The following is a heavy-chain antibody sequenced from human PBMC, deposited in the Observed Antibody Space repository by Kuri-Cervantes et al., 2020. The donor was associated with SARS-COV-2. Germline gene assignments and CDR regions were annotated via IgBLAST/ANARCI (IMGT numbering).Heavy chain of an antibody. CDR1: GFTFGDYA. CDR2: IRYDGSNK. CDR3: ATAEILGGLYYYYMDV. Sequence: GGSLRLSCTASGFTFGDYAMSWVRQAPGKGLEWVAFIRYDGSNKYYADSVKGRFTISRDNSKNTLYLQMNSLRAEDTAVYYCATAEILGGLYYYYMDVWGKGTTVTVSS. J-gene: IGHJ6*03. V-gene: IGHV3-30*02. D-gene: IGHD3-16*01.